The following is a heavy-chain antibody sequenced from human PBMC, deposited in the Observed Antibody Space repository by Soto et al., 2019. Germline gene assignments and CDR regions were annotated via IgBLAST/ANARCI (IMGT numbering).Heavy chain of an antibody. V-gene: IGHV4-30-4*01. Sequence: SETLSLTCTVSGGSISSGDYYWSWIRQPPGKGLEWIGYIYYSGSTYYNPSLKSRVTISVDTSKNQFSLKLSSVTAADTAVYYCARDHLDSGGYRNWFDPWGQGTLVTVSS. CDR2: IYYSGST. D-gene: IGHD3-22*01. J-gene: IGHJ5*02. CDR3: ARDHLDSGGYRNWFDP. CDR1: GGSISSGDYY.